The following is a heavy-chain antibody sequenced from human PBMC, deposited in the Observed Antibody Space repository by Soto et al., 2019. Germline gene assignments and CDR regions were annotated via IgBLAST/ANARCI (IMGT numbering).Heavy chain of an antibody. CDR3: AKDPGRDFIWVRKFFDY. D-gene: IGHD3-16*01. Sequence: EVQLLESGGGLVQPGGSLSLSCAASGFTFSSFAMSWVRQAPGKGLEWVSTISSSGDSTYYADSVKGRFTISRDDSKNTLYLQMNSLRAEDAALYYCAKDPGRDFIWVRKFFDYWGQGTLVTVSS. CDR1: GFTFSSFA. V-gene: IGHV3-23*01. CDR2: ISSSGDST. J-gene: IGHJ4*02.